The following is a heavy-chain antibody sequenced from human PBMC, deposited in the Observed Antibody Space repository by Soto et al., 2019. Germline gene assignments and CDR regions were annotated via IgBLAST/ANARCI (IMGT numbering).Heavy chain of an antibody. Sequence: EVQLLESGGGLVQPGGSLRLSCAASGFTFSSYAMSWVRQAPGKGLEWVSTISGSGGSTYYADSVKARFTISRDNSKNTLYLQMNSLRAEDTAVYYCAKDGLGAYSYGSYYFDYWGQGTLVTVSS. CDR2: ISGSGGST. CDR1: GFTFSSYA. J-gene: IGHJ4*02. V-gene: IGHV3-23*01. D-gene: IGHD5-18*01. CDR3: AKDGLGAYSYGSYYFDY.